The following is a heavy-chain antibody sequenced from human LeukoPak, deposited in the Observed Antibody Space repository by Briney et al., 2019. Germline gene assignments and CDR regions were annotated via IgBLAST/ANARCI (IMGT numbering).Heavy chain of an antibody. V-gene: IGHV1-3*01. D-gene: IGHD6-13*01. CDR3: ARVGAAAGPYYFDY. CDR1: GYTFTSYA. CDR2: INAGNGNT. J-gene: IGHJ4*02. Sequence: ASVMVSCKASGYTFTSYAMHWVRQAPGQRLEWMGWINAGNGNTKYSQKFQGRVTITRDTSASTAYMELSSLRSEDTAVYYCARVGAAAGPYYFDYWGQGTLVTVSS.